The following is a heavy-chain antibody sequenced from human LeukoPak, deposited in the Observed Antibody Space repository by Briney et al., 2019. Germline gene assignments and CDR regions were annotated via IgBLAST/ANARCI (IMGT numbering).Heavy chain of an antibody. Sequence: ASVKVSCKASGYTFTSQYVHWVRQAPGRVLEWMGIINPSGGSTRYAQKFQGRVTMTRDTSTSTVYMELKRLRSEDTAVYYCASWFGENDAFDIWGQGTMVTVSS. J-gene: IGHJ3*02. CDR1: GYTFTSQY. D-gene: IGHD3-10*01. CDR2: INPSGGST. V-gene: IGHV1-46*01. CDR3: ASWFGENDAFDI.